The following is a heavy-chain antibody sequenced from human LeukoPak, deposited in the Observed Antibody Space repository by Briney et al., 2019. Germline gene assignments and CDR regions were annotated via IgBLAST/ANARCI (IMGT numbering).Heavy chain of an antibody. D-gene: IGHD3-3*01. CDR3: ATGLYYDFWSGYPDFAPY. J-gene: IGHJ4*02. Sequence: SVTVSCKASGGTFSSYAISWVRQAPGQGLEWMGGIIPIFGTANYAQKFQGRVTITTDESTSTAYMELSSLRSEDTAVYYCATGLYYDFWSGYPDFAPYWGQGTLVTVSS. CDR1: GGTFSSYA. V-gene: IGHV1-69*05. CDR2: IIPIFGTA.